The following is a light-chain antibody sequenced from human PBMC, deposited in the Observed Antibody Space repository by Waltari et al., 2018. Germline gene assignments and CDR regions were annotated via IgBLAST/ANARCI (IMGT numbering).Light chain of an antibody. CDR2: GAS. CDR1: QGISTY. J-gene: IGKJ1*01. V-gene: IGKV1D-8*03. Sequence: VIWMTQSPSLLSASPGDRVTITCRMSQGISTYVAWYQQKPGRAPDLLIYGASILHSGVPSRFSGSGSGTDFTLTISSLQSEDVATYYCQHYYNFPWTFGQGTKVEIK. CDR3: QHYYNFPWT.